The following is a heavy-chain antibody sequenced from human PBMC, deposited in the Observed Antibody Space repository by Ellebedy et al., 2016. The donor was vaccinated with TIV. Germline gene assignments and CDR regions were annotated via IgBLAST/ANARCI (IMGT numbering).Heavy chain of an antibody. V-gene: IGHV1-46*02. J-gene: IGHJ4*02. CDR1: GDTINNYY. CDR3: ARANDQDFDS. CDR2: IDPSGDNA. Sequence: ASVKVSCKAPGDTINNYYMHWVRQAPGQGLEWMGIIDPSGDNANYTQEFQGRVTMTRDTSTSTVYMDLSSLTSEDTAIYYCARANDQDFDSWGQGTLVTVSS. D-gene: IGHD1-1*01.